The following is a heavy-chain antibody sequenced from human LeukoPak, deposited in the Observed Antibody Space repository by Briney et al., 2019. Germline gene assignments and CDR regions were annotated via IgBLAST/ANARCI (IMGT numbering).Heavy chain of an antibody. Sequence: KPSETLSLTCTVSGGSISSYYWSWIRQPPGKGLEWIGYIYYSGSTNYNPSLKSRVTISVDTSKNQFSLKLSSVTAADTAVYYCARDLYSSSFPDPWGQGTLVTVSS. CDR3: ARDLYSSSFPDP. D-gene: IGHD6-6*01. CDR2: IYYSGST. CDR1: GGSISSYY. J-gene: IGHJ5*02. V-gene: IGHV4-59*01.